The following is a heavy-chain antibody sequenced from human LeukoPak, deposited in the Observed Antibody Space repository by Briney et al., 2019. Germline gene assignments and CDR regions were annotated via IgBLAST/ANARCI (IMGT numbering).Heavy chain of an antibody. CDR3: AKAMSTDHYDSRGFYRVDFDS. Sequence: PGVSLGLYCAASGFTFSSYAMSWVRQAPGKGLVWVSALTNSGGSGGVTYYADYVKGRFIISRDNSKRTLYLQLSSLRAEDTAVYYCAKAMSTDHYDSRGFYRVDFDSWGQGTLVTVSS. CDR2: LTNSGGSGGVT. D-gene: IGHD3-22*01. J-gene: IGHJ4*02. V-gene: IGHV3-23*01. CDR1: GFTFSSYA.